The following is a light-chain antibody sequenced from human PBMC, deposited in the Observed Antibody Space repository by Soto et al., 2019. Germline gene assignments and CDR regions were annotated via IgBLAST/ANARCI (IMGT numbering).Light chain of an antibody. Sequence: QSALTQPASVSGSPGQSITISCTGTNSDVGGYNYVSWYQQHPGKAPKLMICEVSNRPSGVSDRFSGSKPGNTASLTISGLQAEDEADYYCSSYASSSTVVFGGGTKLSVL. CDR3: SSYASSSTVV. V-gene: IGLV2-14*01. CDR1: NSDVGGYNY. J-gene: IGLJ2*01. CDR2: EVS.